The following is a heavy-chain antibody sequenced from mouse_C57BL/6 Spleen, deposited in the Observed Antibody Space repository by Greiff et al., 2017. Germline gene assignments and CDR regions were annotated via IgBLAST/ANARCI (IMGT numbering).Heavy chain of an antibody. CDR3: ARPLITTVVEGVYFDV. CDR1: GYTFTDYY. J-gene: IGHJ1*03. CDR2: INPYNGGT. D-gene: IGHD1-1*01. Sequence: EVQLQQSGPVLVKPGASVKMSCKASGYTFTDYYMNWVKQSHGKSLEWIGVINPYNGGTSYNQKFKGKATLTVDKSSSTAYMELNSLTSEDSAVYYCARPLITTVVEGVYFDVWGTGTTVTVSS. V-gene: IGHV1-19*01.